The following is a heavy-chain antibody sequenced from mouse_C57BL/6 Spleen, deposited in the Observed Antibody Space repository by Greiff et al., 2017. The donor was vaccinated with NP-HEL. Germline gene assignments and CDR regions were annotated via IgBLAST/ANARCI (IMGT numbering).Heavy chain of an antibody. Sequence: EVQLVESGEGLVKPGGSLKLSCAASGFTFSSYAMSWVRQTPEKRLEWVAYISSGGDYIYYADTVKGRFTISRDNARNTLYLQMSSLKSEDTAMYYCTTAFITTVRGLFDYWGQGTTLTVSS. CDR2: ISSGGDYI. CDR3: TTAFITTVRGLFDY. D-gene: IGHD1-1*01. J-gene: IGHJ2*01. V-gene: IGHV5-9-1*02. CDR1: GFTFSSYA.